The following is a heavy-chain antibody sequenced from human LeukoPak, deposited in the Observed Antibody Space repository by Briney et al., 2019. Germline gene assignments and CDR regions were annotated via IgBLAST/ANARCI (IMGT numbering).Heavy chain of an antibody. J-gene: IGHJ6*04. CDR2: IYSGGST. CDR1: GFTVSSNY. V-gene: IGHV3-53*01. Sequence: GGSLRLSCAASGFTVSSNYMSWVRQAPGKGLEWVSVIYSGGSTYYADSVKGRFTISRDNSKNTLYLQMNSLRAEDTAVYYCARGSVPAAGYYYYGMDVWGKGTTVTVSS. D-gene: IGHD2-2*01. CDR3: ARGSVPAAGYYYYGMDV.